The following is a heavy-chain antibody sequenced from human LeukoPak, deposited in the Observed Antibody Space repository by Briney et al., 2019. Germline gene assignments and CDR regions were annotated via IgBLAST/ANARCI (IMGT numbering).Heavy chain of an antibody. CDR1: GGSISSGSYY. CDR3: ARVYNYYFDY. V-gene: IGHV4-61*02. D-gene: IGHD1-20*01. Sequence: SETLSLTCTVSGGSISSGSYYWSWIRQPAGKGLEWIGRIYTSGSTNYNPSLKSRVTISVDTSKNQFSLKLSSVTAADTAVYYCARVYNYYFDYWGQGTLVTVSS. J-gene: IGHJ4*02. CDR2: IYTSGST.